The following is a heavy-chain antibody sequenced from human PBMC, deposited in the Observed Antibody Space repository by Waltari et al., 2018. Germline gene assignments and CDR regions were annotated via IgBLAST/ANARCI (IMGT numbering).Heavy chain of an antibody. CDR2: IRYDGDNK. Sequence: QLQLVESGGGVVQPGGSLRLSCEASGFTFNNFGLHWVRQAPGKGLEWVAGIRYDGDNKFHADSVKGRFIISRDNSKNTLFLETNSLRIEDTAVYYCARDIIAPRPDGFDVWGQGTLVTVSA. D-gene: IGHD6-6*01. J-gene: IGHJ3*01. V-gene: IGHV3-33*01. CDR3: ARDIIAPRPDGFDV. CDR1: GFTFNNFG.